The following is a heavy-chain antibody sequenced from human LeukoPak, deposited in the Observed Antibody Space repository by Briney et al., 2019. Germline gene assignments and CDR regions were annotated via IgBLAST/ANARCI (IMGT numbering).Heavy chain of an antibody. J-gene: IGHJ4*02. Sequence: TGGSLRLSCAASGFTFSSYAMNWVRQAPGKGLEWVSAISGGGGSTYYADSVKGRFTISRDNSKNTLYLQMNSLRAEDTAVYYCATTRYYYDSSGYSNFDYWGQGTLVTVSS. CDR1: GFTFSSYA. D-gene: IGHD3-22*01. CDR2: ISGGGGST. V-gene: IGHV3-23*01. CDR3: ATTRYYYDSSGYSNFDY.